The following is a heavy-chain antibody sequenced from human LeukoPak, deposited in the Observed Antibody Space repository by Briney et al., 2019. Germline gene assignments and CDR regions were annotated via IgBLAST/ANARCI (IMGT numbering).Heavy chain of an antibody. CDR1: GGSISSYY. CDR3: ARESSGWHYFDY. CDR2: IYTSGST. J-gene: IGHJ4*02. D-gene: IGHD6-19*01. V-gene: IGHV4-4*07. Sequence: PSETLSLTCTVSGGSISSYYWSWIRQPAGKGLEWIGRIYTSGSTGYNPPLRSRVTMSVDTSKNQFSLKLRYVTAADTAVYYCARESSGWHYFDYWGQGILVTVYS.